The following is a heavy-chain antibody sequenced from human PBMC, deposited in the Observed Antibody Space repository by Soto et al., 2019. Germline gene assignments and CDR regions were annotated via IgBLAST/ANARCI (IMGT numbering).Heavy chain of an antibody. CDR3: ARGTVISQGGAFDI. CDR1: GGSIISHY. D-gene: IGHD3-22*01. V-gene: IGHV4-59*08. Sequence: SATLSLTSTVTGGSIISHYRRWFRQPPGKGLEWIGYIYYSGSTNYNPSLKSRVTISVDTSKNQFSLKLSSVTAADTAVYYCARGTVISQGGAFDIWGQGTMVT. J-gene: IGHJ3*02. CDR2: IYYSGST.